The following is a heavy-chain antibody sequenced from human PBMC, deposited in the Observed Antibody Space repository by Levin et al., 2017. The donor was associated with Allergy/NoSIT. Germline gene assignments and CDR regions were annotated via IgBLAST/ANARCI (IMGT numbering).Heavy chain of an antibody. Sequence: GESLKISCAASGFTFSSSAMSWVRQAPGKGLEWVSSISASGGRTYHADPVKGRFTISRNNSKNTLYLQMNSLRAEDTAVYYCAKVGHFGPYFDYWGQGTLVTVSS. CDR1: GFTFSSSA. D-gene: IGHD3-10*01. V-gene: IGHV3-23*01. CDR3: AKVGHFGPYFDY. CDR2: ISASGGRT. J-gene: IGHJ4*02.